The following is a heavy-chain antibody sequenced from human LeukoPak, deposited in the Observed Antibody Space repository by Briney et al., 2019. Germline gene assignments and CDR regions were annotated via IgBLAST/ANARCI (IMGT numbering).Heavy chain of an antibody. Sequence: SETLSLTCTVSGGSISSSSYYWGWIRQPPGNGLEWIGSIYYSGSTYYNPSLKSRVTISVDTSKNQFSLKLSSVTAADTAVYYCARTDDYSSSWSHGGYYFDYWGQGTLVTVSS. CDR1: GGSISSSSYY. J-gene: IGHJ4*02. D-gene: IGHD6-13*01. V-gene: IGHV4-39*01. CDR3: ARTDDYSSSWSHGGYYFDY. CDR2: IYYSGST.